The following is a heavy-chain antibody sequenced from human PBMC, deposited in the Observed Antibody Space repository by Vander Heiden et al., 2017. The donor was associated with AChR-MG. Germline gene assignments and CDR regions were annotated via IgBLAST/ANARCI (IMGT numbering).Heavy chain of an antibody. CDR2: FDPEDGET. J-gene: IGHJ4*02. D-gene: IGHD3-9*01. Sequence: QVQLVQSGAEVKKPGASVKVSCKVSGYTLTELSMHWVRQAPGKGLEWMGGFDPEDGETIYAQKFQGRVTMTEDTSTDTAYMELSSLRSEDTAVYYCATVISVLRYFDWLLREEAYFDYWGQGTLVTVSS. CDR1: GYTLTELS. V-gene: IGHV1-24*01. CDR3: ATVISVLRYFDWLLREEAYFDY.